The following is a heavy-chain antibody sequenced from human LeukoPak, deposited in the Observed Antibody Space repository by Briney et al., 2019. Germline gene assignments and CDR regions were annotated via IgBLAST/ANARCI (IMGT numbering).Heavy chain of an antibody. J-gene: IGHJ4*02. Sequence: SETLSLTCAVYGGSFIGYYWSWIRQPPGKGLERIGEINHSGGANYNPSLKSRVTISADTSKSQFSLKLGSVTAADTAAYYCARVPLRFLEPFDYWGQGTLVTVSS. D-gene: IGHD3-3*01. CDR2: INHSGGA. CDR1: GGSFIGYY. CDR3: ARVPLRFLEPFDY. V-gene: IGHV4-34*01.